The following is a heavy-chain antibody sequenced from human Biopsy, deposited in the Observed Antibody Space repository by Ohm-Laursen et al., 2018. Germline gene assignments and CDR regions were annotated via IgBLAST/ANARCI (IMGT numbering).Heavy chain of an antibody. CDR3: AKEETAYSSTSLDY. CDR2: ISHDGSVK. D-gene: IGHD6-13*01. V-gene: IGHV3-30*18. Sequence: SLRLSCTASGFTFSRYWIHWVRQAPGKGLEWVAVISHDGSVKHYADSVKGRFTISRDNAKNTLFLQMNSLRAEDTAVYYCAKEETAYSSTSLDYWGQGTLVTVSS. CDR1: GFTFSRYW. J-gene: IGHJ4*02.